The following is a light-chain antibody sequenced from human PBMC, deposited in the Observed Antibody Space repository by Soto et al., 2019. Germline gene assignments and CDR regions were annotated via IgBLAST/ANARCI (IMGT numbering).Light chain of an antibody. J-gene: IGKJ4*01. CDR2: KAS. Sequence: DIQMTQSPSTLSASVGDRVTITCRASQSISYWLAWYQQKPGKAPKLLIYKASSLGGGVPSRFSGSGSGTDFTLTISTLQPDDFATYYCQQYSSYPVTFGGGTQVEIK. CDR3: QQYSSYPVT. V-gene: IGKV1-5*03. CDR1: QSISYW.